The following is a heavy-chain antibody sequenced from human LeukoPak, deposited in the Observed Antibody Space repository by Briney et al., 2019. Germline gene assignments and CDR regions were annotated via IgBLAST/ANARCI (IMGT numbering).Heavy chain of an antibody. V-gene: IGHV3-23*01. D-gene: IGHD2-21*01. CDR2: ISGSGNYT. J-gene: IGHJ4*02. CDR1: GFTFSSYA. CDR3: AKAPVTTCRGAYCYPFDY. Sequence: GGSLRLSCAASGFTFSSYAMSWVRQAPGKGLEWVSAISGSGNYTYYADSVKGRFTISRDSSKNTLFLQMNRLRPEDAAVYYCAKAPVTTCRGAYCYPFDYWGQGTLVTVSS.